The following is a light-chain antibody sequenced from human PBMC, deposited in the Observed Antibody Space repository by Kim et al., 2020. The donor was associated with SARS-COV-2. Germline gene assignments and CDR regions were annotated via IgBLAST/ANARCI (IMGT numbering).Light chain of an antibody. V-gene: IGKV3D-7*01. CDR1: QNVSSSS. CDR3: QQDYNLPLT. Sequence: PGERVTLSCRASQNVSSSSLTWYQQKPGQAPMLLIYDASTRATGIPARFSGSGSGTDFALTINSLQPEDFALYYCQQDYNLPLTFGGGTKVE. J-gene: IGKJ4*01. CDR2: DAS.